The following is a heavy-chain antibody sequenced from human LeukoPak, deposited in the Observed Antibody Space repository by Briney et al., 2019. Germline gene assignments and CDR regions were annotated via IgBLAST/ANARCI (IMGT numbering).Heavy chain of an antibody. Sequence: GGSLRLSCAASGFTFSSYAMSWVRQAPEKGLEWVAAISADGSRTFYADSVKGRFTISRDNSDNTLSLQMSSLRADDTALFYCAKDLGTTVVPVSIEYYNYGMDVWGQGTTVIVSS. CDR2: ISADGSRT. J-gene: IGHJ6*02. D-gene: IGHD1-7*01. CDR3: AKDLGTTVVPVSIEYYNYGMDV. CDR1: GFTFSSYA. V-gene: IGHV3-23*01.